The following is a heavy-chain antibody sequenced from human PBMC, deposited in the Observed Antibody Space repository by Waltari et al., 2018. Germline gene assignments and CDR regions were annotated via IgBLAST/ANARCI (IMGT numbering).Heavy chain of an antibody. CDR2: IKQDGSEK. V-gene: IGHV3-7*04. CDR1: GFTFPNHW. Sequence: EVQLVGSGGGLVQPGGSLRLSCSGSGFTFPNHWMSWVRQAPGKGPEWVASIKQDGSEKYYVDSMKGRFTISRDNAKNSLSLQMDSLRAEDTAVYFCARGVTTVEYWGQGTLVTVSS. CDR3: ARGVTTVEY. J-gene: IGHJ4*02. D-gene: IGHD2-21*02.